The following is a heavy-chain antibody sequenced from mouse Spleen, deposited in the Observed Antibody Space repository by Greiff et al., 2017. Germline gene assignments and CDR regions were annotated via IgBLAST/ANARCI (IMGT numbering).Heavy chain of an antibody. CDR2: ISSGSSTI. V-gene: IGHV5-17*01. J-gene: IGHJ3*01. Sequence: EVHLVESGGGLVKPGGSLKLSCAASGFTFSDYGMHWVRQAPEKGLEWVAYISSGSSTIYYADTVKGRFTISRDNAKNTLFLQMTSLRSEDTAMYYCASDPLYWGQGTLVTVSA. CDR3: ASDPLY. CDR1: GFTFSDYG.